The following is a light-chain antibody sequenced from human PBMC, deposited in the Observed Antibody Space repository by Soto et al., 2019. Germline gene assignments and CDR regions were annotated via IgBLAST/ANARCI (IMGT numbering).Light chain of an antibody. CDR1: QGLSTY. CDR2: AAS. Sequence: DIQMTQSPSSVSASVGDRVTITCRASQGLSTYLAWYQQKPGKAPKLLIYAASNLQSGVPSRFSGSGSGTDFTLTISSLQPEDFATYYCQQGHSFPLTFGGGTKVDIK. J-gene: IGKJ4*01. V-gene: IGKV1-12*01. CDR3: QQGHSFPLT.